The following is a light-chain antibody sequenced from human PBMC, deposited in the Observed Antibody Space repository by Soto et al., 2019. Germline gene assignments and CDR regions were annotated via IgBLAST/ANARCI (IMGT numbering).Light chain of an antibody. CDR2: GDS. V-gene: IGLV2-8*01. Sequence: QSALTQPPSASGSPGQSVTISCTGTSSDVGGYKYVSWYQQHPGKAPKLMICGDSKRPSGVPDRFAGSKSGNTASLTVSGLQAEDGADYYCSSYAGSNNWVFGGGTKLTVL. J-gene: IGLJ3*02. CDR1: SSDVGGYKY. CDR3: SSYAGSNNWV.